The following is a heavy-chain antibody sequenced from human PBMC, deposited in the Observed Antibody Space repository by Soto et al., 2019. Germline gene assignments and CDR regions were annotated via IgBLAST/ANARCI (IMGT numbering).Heavy chain of an antibody. V-gene: IGHV3-11*01. CDR2: ISTGGSTI. Sequence: GSLRLSCTASGFTFRAYYMNWIRQAPGKGLEWVSYISTGGSTIFYADSVKGRFTISRDNAKNSLSLQMDSLRADDTGVYYCARGSPQFWQLFDNWGQGALVTVSS. CDR1: GFTFRAYY. J-gene: IGHJ4*02. D-gene: IGHD3-3*01. CDR3: ARGSPQFWQLFDN.